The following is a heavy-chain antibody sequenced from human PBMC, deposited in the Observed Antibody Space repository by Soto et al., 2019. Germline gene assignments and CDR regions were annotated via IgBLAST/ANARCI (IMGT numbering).Heavy chain of an antibody. CDR3: ATVSRLGDAAVAGTVY. Sequence: ASVKVSCKVSGYTLTELSMHWVRQAPGKGLERMGGFDPEDGETIYAQKFQGRVTMTEDTFTDTAYMELSSLRSEDTALYYCATVSRLGDAAVAGTVYWGQGTLVTVSS. J-gene: IGHJ4*02. CDR2: FDPEDGET. V-gene: IGHV1-24*01. D-gene: IGHD6-19*01. CDR1: GYTLTELS.